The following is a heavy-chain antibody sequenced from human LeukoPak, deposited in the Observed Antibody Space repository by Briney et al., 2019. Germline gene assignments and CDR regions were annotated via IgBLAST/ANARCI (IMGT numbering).Heavy chain of an antibody. Sequence: SETLSLTCTVSGGSISSYYWSWIRQPAGKGLEWIGRIYTSESTNYNPALKSRVTMSLDTSKNQLSLKLSSVTAADTAVYYCARGLLYYYGLDVWGQGTTVTVSS. CDR3: ARGLLYYYGLDV. V-gene: IGHV4-4*07. J-gene: IGHJ6*02. CDR2: IYTSEST. CDR1: GGSISSYY.